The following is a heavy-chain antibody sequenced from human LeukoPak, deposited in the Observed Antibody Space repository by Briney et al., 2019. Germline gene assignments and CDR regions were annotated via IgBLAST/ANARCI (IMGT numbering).Heavy chain of an antibody. Sequence: SVKVSFKASGGSFNSYAISWVRQAPGQGLEWMGGIIPIFGTANYAQKFQGRVTITADKSTNTAYMELSSLRSEDTAVYYCARSQPLAYFDLWGRGTLVTVSS. J-gene: IGHJ2*01. CDR3: ARSQPLAYFDL. CDR1: GGSFNSYA. V-gene: IGHV1-69*06. CDR2: IIPIFGTA.